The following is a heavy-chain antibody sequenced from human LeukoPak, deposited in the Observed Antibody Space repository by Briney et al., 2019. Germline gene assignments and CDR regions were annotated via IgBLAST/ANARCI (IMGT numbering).Heavy chain of an antibody. D-gene: IGHD3-22*01. V-gene: IGHV1-2*02. Sequence: ASVKVSCKASGYTFTGYYMHWVRQAPGQGLEWMGWINPNSGGTNYAQKFQGRVTMTRDTSISTAYMELSRLRSDDTAVYYCARDSSYYDSRGLNWFDPWGQGTLVTVSS. CDR3: ARDSSYYDSRGLNWFDP. CDR1: GYTFTGYY. J-gene: IGHJ5*02. CDR2: INPNSGGT.